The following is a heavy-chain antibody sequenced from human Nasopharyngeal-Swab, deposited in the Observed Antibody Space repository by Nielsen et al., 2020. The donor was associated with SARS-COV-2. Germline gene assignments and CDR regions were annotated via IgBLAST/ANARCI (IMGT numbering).Heavy chain of an antibody. CDR2: ISYDGSNK. Sequence: GESLKISCAASGFTFSTYGIHWVRQAPGKGLEWVAFISYDGSNKYYADSVKGRFTISRDNSKSTLYLQMNSLRAEDTAVYYCAKDLVTGPGGGWLPYFDYWGQGTLVTVSS. CDR3: AKDLVTGPGGGWLPYFDY. D-gene: IGHD1-20*01. CDR1: GFTFSTYG. J-gene: IGHJ4*02. V-gene: IGHV3-30*18.